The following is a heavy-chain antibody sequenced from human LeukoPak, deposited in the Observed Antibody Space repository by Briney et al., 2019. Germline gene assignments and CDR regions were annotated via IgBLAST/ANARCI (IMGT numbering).Heavy chain of an antibody. CDR3: ARDWGCSGGSCYENWFDP. CDR1: GGTFSSYA. D-gene: IGHD2-15*01. CDR2: INPSGGST. J-gene: IGHJ5*02. Sequence: ASVKVSCKASGGTFSSYAISWVRQAPGQGLEWMGIINPSGGSTSYAQKFQGRVTMTRDTSTSTVYMELSSLRSEDTAVYYCARDWGCSGGSCYENWFDPWGQGTLVTVSS. V-gene: IGHV1-46*01.